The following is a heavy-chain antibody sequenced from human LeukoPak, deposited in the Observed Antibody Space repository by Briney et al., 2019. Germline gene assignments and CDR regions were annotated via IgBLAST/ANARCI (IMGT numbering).Heavy chain of an antibody. CDR3: AREGYSYGPDY. J-gene: IGHJ4*02. CDR1: GFTFSSYS. V-gene: IGHV3-48*04. Sequence: GGSLRLSCAASGFTFSSYSMNWVRQAPGKGLEWVSYISSSGSTIYYADSVKGRFTISRDNAKNSLYLQMNSLRAEDTAVYYCAREGYSYGPDYWGQGTLVTVSS. CDR2: ISSSGSTI. D-gene: IGHD5-18*01.